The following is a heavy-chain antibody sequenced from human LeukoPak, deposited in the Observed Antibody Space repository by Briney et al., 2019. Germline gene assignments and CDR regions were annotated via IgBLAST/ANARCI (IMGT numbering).Heavy chain of an antibody. Sequence: SETLSLTCAVYGGSFSDYYWTWIRQPPGKGLEWIGEINHSGSTNYNPSLKSRVTISVDTSKKQFFLRLSSVTAADTAVYYCARHPTTVTNFDYWGQGTLVTVSS. CDR1: GGSFSDYY. J-gene: IGHJ4*02. CDR2: INHSGST. CDR3: ARHPTTVTNFDY. D-gene: IGHD4-17*01. V-gene: IGHV4-34*01.